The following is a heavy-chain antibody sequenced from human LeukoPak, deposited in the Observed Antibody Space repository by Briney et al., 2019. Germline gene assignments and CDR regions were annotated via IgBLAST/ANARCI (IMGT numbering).Heavy chain of an antibody. CDR2: VSYDGNNK. Sequence: GGSLRLSCAASGFTFSSYPVHWVRRAPGKGLEWVAVVSYDGNNKYYADSVRGRFTISRDNSKNTFYLQMHDLRKDDTAVYYCARDLGDTGYFDYWGQGTLVTVSS. D-gene: IGHD4-17*01. J-gene: IGHJ4*02. V-gene: IGHV3-30*04. CDR1: GFTFSSYP. CDR3: ARDLGDTGYFDY.